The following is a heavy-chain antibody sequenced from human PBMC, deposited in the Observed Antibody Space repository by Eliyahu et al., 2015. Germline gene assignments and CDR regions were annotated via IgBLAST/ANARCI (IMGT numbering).Heavy chain of an antibody. CDR1: GYLFTSYG. CDR3: ARYILTGYNYWYFDV. D-gene: IGHD3-9*01. CDR2: XTANNGKI. Sequence: QVQLVQSGAEVKKPGASVKVSCKASGYLFTSYGISWVRQAPGQGLEWMGWXTANNGKIKYAQKLQGRVTMSTDTSTSTAYVELRSLRADDTAVYYCARYILTGYNYWYFDVWGRGTLVTVSS. J-gene: IGHJ2*01. V-gene: IGHV1-18*01.